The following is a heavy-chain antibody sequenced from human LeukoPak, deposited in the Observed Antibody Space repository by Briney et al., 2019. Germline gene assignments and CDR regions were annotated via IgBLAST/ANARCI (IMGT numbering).Heavy chain of an antibody. CDR2: IKQDGSER. CDR1: GFTFSSYW. J-gene: IGHJ5*02. D-gene: IGHD2-2*01. CDR3: ARDDCSSISCYHNWFGP. V-gene: IGHV3-7*01. Sequence: GGSLRLSCAASGFTFSSYWMSWVRQAPGKGLEWVANIKQDGSERYYVDSVKGRFTISRDNAKNSLYLQMNSLRAEDTAVYYCARDDCSSISCYHNWFGPWGQGTLVTVSS.